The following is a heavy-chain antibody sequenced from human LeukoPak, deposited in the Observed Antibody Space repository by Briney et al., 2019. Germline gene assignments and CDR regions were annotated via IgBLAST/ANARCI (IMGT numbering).Heavy chain of an antibody. Sequence: PGRSLRFACAASGFTFSTYAMHWVRQAPGKGLEWVAILSYDGSNKYYADSVKGRFTISRDNSKNTLYLQMNSLRAEDTAVYYCARDGDGSGTPSPPYYFYHMDVWGQGTTVTVSS. CDR3: ARDGDGSGTPSPPYYFYHMDV. D-gene: IGHD3-10*01. V-gene: IGHV3-30*04. CDR2: LSYDGSNK. J-gene: IGHJ6*03. CDR1: GFTFSTYA.